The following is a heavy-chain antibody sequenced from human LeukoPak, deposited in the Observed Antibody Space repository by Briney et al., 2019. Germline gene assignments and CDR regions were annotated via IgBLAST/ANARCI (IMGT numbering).Heavy chain of an antibody. Sequence: PGGSLRLSCAASDFTVSSNYMSWVRQAPGKGLEWVSIIYAGGTAYYADSVKGRFTISRDNSKNRLYLQMNSLRPEDTAVYYCARDLAPANYGDLEPLDSWGQGTLVTVSS. J-gene: IGHJ4*02. D-gene: IGHD4-17*01. CDR1: DFTVSSNY. CDR2: IYAGGTA. CDR3: ARDLAPANYGDLEPLDS. V-gene: IGHV3-53*05.